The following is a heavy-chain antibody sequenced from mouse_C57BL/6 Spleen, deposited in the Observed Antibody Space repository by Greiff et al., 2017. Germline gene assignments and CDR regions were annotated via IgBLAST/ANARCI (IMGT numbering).Heavy chain of an antibody. CDR2: IWRGGST. CDR3: AKNDYGSSPYAMDY. CDR1: GFSLTSYG. J-gene: IGHJ4*01. Sequence: VQLQQSGPGLVQPSQRLSITCTVSGFSLTSYGVHWVRQSPGKGLEWLGVIWRGGSTDYNAAFMSRLSITKDNSKSQVFFKMNSLQADDTAIYYCAKNDYGSSPYAMDYWGQGTSVTVSS. V-gene: IGHV2-5*01. D-gene: IGHD1-1*01.